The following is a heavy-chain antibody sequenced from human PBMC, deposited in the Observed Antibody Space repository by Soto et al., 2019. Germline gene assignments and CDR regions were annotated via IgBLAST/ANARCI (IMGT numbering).Heavy chain of an antibody. Sequence: ENLDLGSAVQGESRSGSYWRCVGQPPGKGLEWIGEINHSGSTNYNPSLKSRVTISVDTSKNQFSLKLSSVTAADTAVYYCARHRLTALPFYFDFWGHGAPVTVS. D-gene: IGHD2-15*01. CDR2: INHSGST. CDR3: ARHRLTALPFYFDF. J-gene: IGHJ4*01. CDR1: GESRSGSY. V-gene: IGHV4-34*01.